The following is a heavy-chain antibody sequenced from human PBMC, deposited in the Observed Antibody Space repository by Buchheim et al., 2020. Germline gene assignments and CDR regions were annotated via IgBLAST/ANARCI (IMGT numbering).Heavy chain of an antibody. J-gene: IGHJ6*02. CDR1: GFTFSSYG. D-gene: IGHD5-18*01. Sequence: QVQLVESGGGVVQPGRSLRLSCAASGFTFSSYGMHWVRQAPGKGLEWVAVISYDGSNKYYADSVKGRFTIPRDNSKNTLYLKMNSLRAEDTVVYYCAKDPWVDTAMVTEYYYGMDVWGQGTT. CDR2: ISYDGSNK. CDR3: AKDPWVDTAMVTEYYYGMDV. V-gene: IGHV3-30*18.